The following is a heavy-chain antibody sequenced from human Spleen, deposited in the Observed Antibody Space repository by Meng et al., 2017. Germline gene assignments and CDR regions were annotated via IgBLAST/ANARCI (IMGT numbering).Heavy chain of an antibody. CDR2: FYYSGST. J-gene: IGHJ5*02. CDR3: ARDLSGYGWFDP. CDR1: GGSTSSGGYS. Sequence: DSGPRLVRPSQTLSLTFTVSGGSTSSGGYSWSWLRQHPGKGLEWIGYFYYSGSTYYNPSLKSLVTISLDTSKNQFSLKLSSVTAADTAVYYCARDLSGYGWFDPWGQGTLVTVSS. D-gene: IGHD5-18*01. V-gene: IGHV4-31*01.